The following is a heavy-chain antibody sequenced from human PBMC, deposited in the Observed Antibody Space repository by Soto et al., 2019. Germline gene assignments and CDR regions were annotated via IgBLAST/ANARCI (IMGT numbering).Heavy chain of an antibody. CDR3: AKEVAVAGDFDY. J-gene: IGHJ4*01. V-gene: IGHV3-30*18. CDR2: ISSDGNTK. D-gene: IGHD6-19*01. Sequence: GGSLRLSCVASGFTFSSYGIHWVRQAPGKGLEWVAVISSDGNTKYYADSVKGRFTISRDNSKNTLYPQMDSLRPEDTAVYYCAKEVAVAGDFDYWGHGTLVTVS. CDR1: GFTFSSYG.